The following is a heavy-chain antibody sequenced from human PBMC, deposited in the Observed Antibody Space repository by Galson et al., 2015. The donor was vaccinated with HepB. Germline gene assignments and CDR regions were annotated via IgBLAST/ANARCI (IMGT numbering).Heavy chain of an antibody. Sequence: SLRLSCAASGFTFSDSYMSWIRQAPGKGLEWVSYTSSSSSNTNYADSVKGRFTISRDNAKNSLYLLMNSLRVEDTAVYYCGSPTKGWGQGTLVTVSS. CDR1: GFTFSDSY. V-gene: IGHV3-11*03. J-gene: IGHJ4*02. CDR3: GSPTKG. CDR2: TSSSSSNT. D-gene: IGHD1/OR15-1a*01.